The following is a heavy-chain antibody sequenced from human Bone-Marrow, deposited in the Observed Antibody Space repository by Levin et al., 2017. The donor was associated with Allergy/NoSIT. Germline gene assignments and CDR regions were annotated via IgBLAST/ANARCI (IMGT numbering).Heavy chain of an antibody. J-gene: IGHJ2*01. CDR3: ARAPTIYWYFDL. V-gene: IGHV4-34*01. CDR1: GGSFSGYY. CDR2: INHSGST. D-gene: IGHD5-12*01. Sequence: SETLSLTCAVYGGSFSGYYWSWIRQPPGKGLEWIGEINHSGSTNYNPSLKSRVTISVDTSKNQFSLKLSSVTAADTAVYYCARAPTIYWYFDLWGRGTLVTVSS.